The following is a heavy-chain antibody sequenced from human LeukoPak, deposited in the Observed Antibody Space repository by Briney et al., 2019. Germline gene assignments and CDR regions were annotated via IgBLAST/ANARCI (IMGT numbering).Heavy chain of an antibody. CDR1: GYSIGSGYF. CDR2: LYYGGST. J-gene: IGHJ5*02. V-gene: IGHV4-38-2*02. D-gene: IGHD3-10*01. CDR3: ARDLSRRGIRNWFDP. Sequence: PSETLSLTCTVSGYSIGSGYFWGWIRQSPGKGLEWIGSLYYGGSTDYNPALKSRVTISLDTSKNQFSLNLSSVTAADTAVYYRARDLSRRGIRNWFDPWGQGTLVTVSS.